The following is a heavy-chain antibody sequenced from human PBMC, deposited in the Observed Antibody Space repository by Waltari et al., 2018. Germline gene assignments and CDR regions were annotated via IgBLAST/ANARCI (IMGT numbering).Heavy chain of an antibody. CDR3: ARLWATLRFLEWLTEVDRFDV. J-gene: IGHJ3*01. D-gene: IGHD3-3*01. Sequence: QVQLQQWGPGLLKPSETLSLTCGIFGGSFSAYSWSWIRQSPGKGLEWIGEINHSGDTNYNPSRKIPLTISSDTSNNHFSLKLTSVTAADTGVYFLARLWATLRFLEWLTEVDRFDVWGPGTMVTVSS. CDR1: GGSFSAYS. CDR2: INHSGDT. V-gene: IGHV4-34*01.